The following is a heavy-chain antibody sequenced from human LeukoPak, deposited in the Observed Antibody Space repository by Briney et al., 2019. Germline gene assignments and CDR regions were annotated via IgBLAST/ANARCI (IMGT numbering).Heavy chain of an antibody. CDR3: ATSPRREWWDNRFDP. J-gene: IGHJ5*02. Sequence: GASVKVSCKVSGYTLTELSMHWVRQAPGKGLEWMGGFDPEDGETIYAQKFQGRVTMTEDTSTDTAYMELSSLRSEDTAVYYCATSPRREWWDNRFDPWGQGTLVTVSS. CDR1: GYTLTELS. D-gene: IGHD2-15*01. V-gene: IGHV1-24*01. CDR2: FDPEDGET.